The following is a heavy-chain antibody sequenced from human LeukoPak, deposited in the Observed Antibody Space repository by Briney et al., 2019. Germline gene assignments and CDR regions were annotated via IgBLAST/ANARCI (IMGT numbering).Heavy chain of an antibody. CDR1: GGSFSGYY. Sequence: SETLSLTCAVYGGSFSGYYWSWIRQPPGKGLEWIGEINHSGSTNYNPSLKSRVTISVDTSKNQFSLKLSSVTAADTAVYYCAGAVPAYYYYGMDVWGQGTTVTVSS. CDR2: INHSGST. CDR3: AGAVPAYYYYGMDV. J-gene: IGHJ6*02. V-gene: IGHV4-34*01. D-gene: IGHD2-2*01.